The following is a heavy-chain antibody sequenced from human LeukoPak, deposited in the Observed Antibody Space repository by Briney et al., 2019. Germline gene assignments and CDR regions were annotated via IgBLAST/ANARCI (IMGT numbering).Heavy chain of an antibody. CDR2: MNPNSGNT. D-gene: IGHD2-15*01. CDR1: GYTFTSYD. V-gene: IGHV1-8*03. J-gene: IGHJ6*03. CDR3: ARGHVVVVAAPYYYSYMDV. Sequence: ASVKVSCKASGYTFTSYDINWVRQATGQGLEWMGWMNPNSGNTGYAQKFQGRVTITRNSSISTAYMELSSLRSEDTAVYYCARGHVVVVAAPYYYSYMDVWGKGTTVTVSS.